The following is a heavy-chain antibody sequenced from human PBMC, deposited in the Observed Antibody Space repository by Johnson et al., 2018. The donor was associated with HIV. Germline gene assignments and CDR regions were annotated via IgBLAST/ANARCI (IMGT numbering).Heavy chain of an antibody. D-gene: IGHD1-26*01. CDR3: AKGWGRGTFSTDDSFDI. CDR1: GFTFDDYG. Sequence: VQLVESGGSVVQPGGSLRLSCVASGFTFDDYGMTWVRQVSGKGLEWVATSNWNGGTTGYADSVKGRFTISRDNAKNSLYLQMNSLRAEDTAVYYCAKGWGRGTFSTDDSFDIWGQGTMVTVSS. V-gene: IGHV3-20*04. CDR2: SNWNGGTT. J-gene: IGHJ3*02.